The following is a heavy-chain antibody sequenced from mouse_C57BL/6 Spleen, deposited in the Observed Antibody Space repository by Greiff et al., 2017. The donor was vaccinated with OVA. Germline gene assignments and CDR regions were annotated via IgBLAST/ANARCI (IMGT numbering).Heavy chain of an antibody. J-gene: IGHJ4*01. CDR1: GYTFTSYW. CDR3: ARSWGATPDAMDY. D-gene: IGHD3-1*01. Sequence: QVQLKQPGAELVMPGASVKLSCKASGYTFTSYWMHWVKQRPGQGLEWIGEIDPSDSYTNYNQKFKGKSTLTVDKSSSTAYMQLSSLTSEDSAVYYCARSWGATPDAMDYWGQGTSVTVSS. CDR2: IDPSDSYT. V-gene: IGHV1-69*01.